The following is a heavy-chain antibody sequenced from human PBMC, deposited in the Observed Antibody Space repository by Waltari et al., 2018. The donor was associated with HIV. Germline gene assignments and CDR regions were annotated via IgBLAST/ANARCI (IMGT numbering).Heavy chain of an antibody. J-gene: IGHJ4*02. CDR3: ARGQYGPGSREDY. CDR2: INHSGRT. D-gene: IGHD3-10*01. Sequence: QVQLQHWGTGLLKPSETLSLTCAVQGGSSSNYYWSWIRQPPGKGLEWIAEINHSGRTNYNPSLKSRLTISVDTSKTQFSVKLTSVTAVDTAVYFCARGQYGPGSREDYCGQGTLVTVAS. V-gene: IGHV4-34*02. CDR1: GGSSSNYY.